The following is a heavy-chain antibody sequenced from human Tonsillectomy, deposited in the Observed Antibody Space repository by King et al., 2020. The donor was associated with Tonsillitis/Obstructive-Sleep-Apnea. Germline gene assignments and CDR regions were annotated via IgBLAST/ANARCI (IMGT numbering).Heavy chain of an antibody. Sequence: VQLPQWGAGLLKSSETLSLPCAVYGGSFSGYYWSWIRQPPGKGLEWIGEVNHSGSTNCNPSLKSRVTISLDTSKKQFSLKLSSVTAADTAVYYCARCPGNDFWSGYYAEYWGQGTLVTVSS. CDR2: VNHSGST. V-gene: IGHV4-34*01. J-gene: IGHJ4*02. D-gene: IGHD3-3*01. CDR3: ARCPGNDFWSGYYAEY. CDR1: GGSFSGYY.